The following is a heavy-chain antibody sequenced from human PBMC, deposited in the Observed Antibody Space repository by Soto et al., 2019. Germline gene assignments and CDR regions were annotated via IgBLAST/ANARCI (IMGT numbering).Heavy chain of an antibody. D-gene: IGHD4-17*01. J-gene: IGHJ3*02. CDR2: IYYSGST. Sequence: QVQLQESGPGLVKPSQTLSLTCTVSGGSISSGGYYWSWIRQHPGKGLEWIGYIYYSGSTYYNPSLKSRVTISVDTSKNQFSLKLSSVTAADTAVYYCARDALYGVHGMYAFDIWGQGTMVTVSS. CDR1: GGSISSGGYY. V-gene: IGHV4-31*03. CDR3: ARDALYGVHGMYAFDI.